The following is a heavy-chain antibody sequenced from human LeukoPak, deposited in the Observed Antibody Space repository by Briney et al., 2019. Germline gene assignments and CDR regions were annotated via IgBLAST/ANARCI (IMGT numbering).Heavy chain of an antibody. Sequence: VRSLRLSCAASGFTFDDYAMHWVRQAPGKGLEWVSGISWNSGSIGYADSVKGRFTISRDNAKNSLYLQMNSLRAEDTALYYCAKGGGQWLVYFDYWGQGTLVTVSS. CDR1: GFTFDDYA. CDR2: ISWNSGSI. J-gene: IGHJ4*02. V-gene: IGHV3-9*01. CDR3: AKGGGQWLVYFDY. D-gene: IGHD6-19*01.